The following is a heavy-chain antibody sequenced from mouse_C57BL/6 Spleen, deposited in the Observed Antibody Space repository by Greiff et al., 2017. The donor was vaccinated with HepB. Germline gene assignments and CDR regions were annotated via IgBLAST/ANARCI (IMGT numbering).Heavy chain of an antibody. CDR2: IYPGDGDT. D-gene: IGHD2-4*01. Sequence: VQLQQSGAELVKPGASVKISCKASGYAFSSYWMNWVKQRPGKGLEWIGQIYPGDGDTNYNGKFKGKATLTADKSSSTAYMQLSSLTSEDSAVYFCARSPYDYDAFDYWGQGTTLTVSS. CDR1: GYAFSSYW. CDR3: ARSPYDYDAFDY. J-gene: IGHJ2*01. V-gene: IGHV1-80*01.